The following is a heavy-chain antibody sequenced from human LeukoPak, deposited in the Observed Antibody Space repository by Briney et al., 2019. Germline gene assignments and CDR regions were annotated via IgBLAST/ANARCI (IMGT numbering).Heavy chain of an antibody. CDR2: ISYSGSNM. Sequence: GGSLRLSCAASGFTFNSYTMNWVRQAPGKGLEWVSFISYSGSNMYYADSVKGRFTISRDNVKNSLYLQMDSLRADDTAVYYCARDKDWAFDYWGQGTLVTVSS. D-gene: IGHD3-9*01. V-gene: IGHV3-48*01. J-gene: IGHJ4*02. CDR1: GFTFNSYT. CDR3: ARDKDWAFDY.